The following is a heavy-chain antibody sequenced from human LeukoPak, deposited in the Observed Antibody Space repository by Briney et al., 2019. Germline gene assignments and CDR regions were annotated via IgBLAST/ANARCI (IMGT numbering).Heavy chain of an antibody. D-gene: IGHD4-17*01. CDR2: INSDGSST. CDR1: GFTFRSYW. CDR3: ARARTTVTTFDY. J-gene: IGHJ4*02. Sequence: GGSLRFSCAASGFTFRSYWMHWVRHAPGKGLVWVSRINSDGSSTSYADSVKGRFTISRDNAKNSLYLQMNSLRAGDTAVYYCARARTTVTTFDYWGQGTLVTVSS. V-gene: IGHV3-74*01.